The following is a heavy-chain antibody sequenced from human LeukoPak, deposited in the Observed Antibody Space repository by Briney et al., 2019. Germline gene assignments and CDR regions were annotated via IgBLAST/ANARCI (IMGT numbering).Heavy chain of an antibody. CDR2: VNSNSGGT. CDR3: ARGYCSGGSCYHFDS. D-gene: IGHD2-15*01. Sequence: ASVKVSCTFTGYYMQWVRQAPGQGLEWMGWVNSNSGGTHYAQNFEGRVTMTRDTSISTAYMELSRLKIDDTALYYCARGYCSGGSCYHFDSWGQGTLVTVSS. V-gene: IGHV1-2*02. J-gene: IGHJ4*02. CDR1: FTGYY.